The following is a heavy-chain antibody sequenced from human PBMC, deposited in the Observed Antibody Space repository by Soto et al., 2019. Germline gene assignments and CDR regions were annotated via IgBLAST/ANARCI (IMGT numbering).Heavy chain of an antibody. CDR2: MNPNSGNT. J-gene: IGHJ4*02. V-gene: IGHV1-8*02. CDR1: RYTFTSSS. D-gene: IGHD6-13*01. Sequence: LVKPSSTAPRYTFTSSSLRSPRQAHRQGLEWMGWMNPNSGNTGYAQKFQGRVTMTRNTSISTAYMELSSLRSEDTAVYYCARGLLGYSSSWYVWVYWGQGTLVTVSS. CDR3: ARGLLGYSSSWYVWVY.